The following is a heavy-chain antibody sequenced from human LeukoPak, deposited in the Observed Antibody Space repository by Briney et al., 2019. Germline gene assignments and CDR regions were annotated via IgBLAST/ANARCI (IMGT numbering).Heavy chain of an antibody. CDR3: ARSHDYTNYVAP. Sequence: ASVKVSCKVSGYTLTELSMHWVRQAPGQGLEWMGWINPNGGGTIYAPKFQGRVTMTRDTSITTAYMELNSLRSDDTAVYYCARSHDYTNYVAPWGQGTLVTVSS. J-gene: IGHJ5*02. CDR2: INPNGGGT. CDR1: GYTLTELS. V-gene: IGHV1-2*02. D-gene: IGHD4-11*01.